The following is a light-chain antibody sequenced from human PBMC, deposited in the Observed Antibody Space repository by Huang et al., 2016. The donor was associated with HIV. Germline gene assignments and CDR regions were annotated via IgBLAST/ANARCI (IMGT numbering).Light chain of an antibody. J-gene: IGKJ1*01. CDR2: GAT. V-gene: IGKV3-15*01. CDR3: QQYNNWPPPWT. CDR1: QSVSSN. Sequence: IVMTQSPATLSVSPGERATLSCRASQSVSSNLAWSQQKPGQAPRLLIYGATTRATGIAARCSGSGYGTEFTLTISSLQSEECAVYYCQQYNNWPPPWTFGQGTKVEIK.